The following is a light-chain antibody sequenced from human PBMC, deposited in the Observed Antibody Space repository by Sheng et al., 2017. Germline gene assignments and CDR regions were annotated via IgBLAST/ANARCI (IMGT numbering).Light chain of an antibody. V-gene: IGKV3-20*01. CDR2: GAS. CDR3: QQYGNSPFT. Sequence: IMLTQSPATLSLSPGERATLSCRASQSVSTYLAWYQQRPGLAPRLLIYGASSRATGIPDRFSGSGSGTDFTLTISRLEPEDFAVYYCQQYGNSPFTFGPGTKVDIK. CDR1: QSVSTY. J-gene: IGKJ3*01.